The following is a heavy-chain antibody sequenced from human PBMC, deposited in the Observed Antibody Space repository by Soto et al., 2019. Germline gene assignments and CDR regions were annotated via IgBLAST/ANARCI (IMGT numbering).Heavy chain of an antibody. CDR2: IRSKANNYAT. V-gene: IGHV3-73*01. Sequence: PGGSLRLSCEASAFIFSGSAMHWVRQASGKGLEWVGRIRSKANNYATAYAATLKGRFTISRDDSKNTAYLQMNSLKTEDTAVHYCTRRDSSGYSLDYWGQGAPVTVSS. CDR1: AFIFSGSA. D-gene: IGHD3-22*01. CDR3: TRRDSSGYSLDY. J-gene: IGHJ4*02.